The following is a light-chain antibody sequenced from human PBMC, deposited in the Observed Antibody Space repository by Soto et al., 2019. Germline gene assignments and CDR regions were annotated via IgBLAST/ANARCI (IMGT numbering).Light chain of an antibody. J-gene: IGLJ1*01. Sequence: QSALTQPRSVSGSPGHSVTISCTGTSSDVGGYSYVSWYQQHPGKAPKLMISDVSKRPSGVPDRFSGSKFGNTASLTISGLQAEDEADYYCCSYVGATTYVFGTGTKLTVL. V-gene: IGLV2-11*01. CDR2: DVS. CDR3: CSYVGATTYV. CDR1: SSDVGGYSY.